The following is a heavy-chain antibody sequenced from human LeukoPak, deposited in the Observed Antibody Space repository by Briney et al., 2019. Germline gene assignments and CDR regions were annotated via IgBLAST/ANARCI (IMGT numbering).Heavy chain of an antibody. CDR2: INHSGST. Sequence: PSETLSLTCAVYGGSFSGYYWSWIRQPPGKGLEWIGEINHSGSTNYNPSLKSRVTISVDMSKNQFSLKLSSVTAADTAVYYCAGLYGPFDYWGQGTLVTVSS. V-gene: IGHV4-34*01. J-gene: IGHJ4*02. CDR1: GGSFSGYY. D-gene: IGHD2-8*01. CDR3: AGLYGPFDY.